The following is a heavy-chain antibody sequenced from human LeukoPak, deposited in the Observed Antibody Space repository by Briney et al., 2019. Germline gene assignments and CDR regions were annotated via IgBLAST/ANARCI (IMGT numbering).Heavy chain of an antibody. CDR1: GYTSTSYY. CDR3: ARDIVAVPAAMLTYYYYYGMDV. Sequence: GASVKVSFKASGYTSTSYYMHWVRQAPGQGLEWMGIINPSGGSTSYAQKFQGRVTMTRDTSTSTVYMELSSLRSEDTAVYYCARDIVAVPAAMLTYYYYYGMDVWGQGTTVTVSS. V-gene: IGHV1-46*01. CDR2: INPSGGST. J-gene: IGHJ6*02. D-gene: IGHD2-2*01.